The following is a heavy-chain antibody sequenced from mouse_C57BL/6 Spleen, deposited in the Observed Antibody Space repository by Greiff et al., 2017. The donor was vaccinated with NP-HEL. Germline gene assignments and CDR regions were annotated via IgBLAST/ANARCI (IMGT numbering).Heavy chain of an antibody. CDR1: GYTFTSYW. D-gene: IGHD2-4*01. Sequence: QVHVKQPGTELVKPGASVKLSCKASGYTFTSYWMHWVKQRPGQGLEWIGNINPSNGGTNYNEKFKSKATLTVDKSSSTAYMQLSSLTSEDSAVYYCASLEGIYDYSFAYWGQGTLVTVSA. V-gene: IGHV1-53*01. J-gene: IGHJ3*01. CDR3: ASLEGIYDYSFAY. CDR2: INPSNGGT.